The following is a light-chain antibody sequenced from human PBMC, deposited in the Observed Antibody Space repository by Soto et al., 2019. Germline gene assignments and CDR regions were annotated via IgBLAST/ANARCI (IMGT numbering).Light chain of an antibody. J-gene: IGKJ1*01. CDR3: QHYGSSWT. Sequence: EIVLTQSPGTLSLSPGERATLSCRASQTVSSNYLAWFQQKGGQAPRLLIFGASSRAAGIPDRFSGSVSGTDFILTISRLDREDFGVYYWQHYGSSWTFGQGAKVEI. CDR2: GAS. CDR1: QTVSSNY. V-gene: IGKV3-20*01.